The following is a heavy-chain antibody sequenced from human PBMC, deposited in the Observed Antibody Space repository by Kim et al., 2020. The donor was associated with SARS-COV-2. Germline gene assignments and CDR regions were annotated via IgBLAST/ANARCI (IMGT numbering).Heavy chain of an antibody. D-gene: IGHD3-10*01. CDR2: ISYDGSNK. V-gene: IGHV3-30*04. CDR1: GFTFSSYA. J-gene: IGHJ5*01. CDR3: ARATYYYGSGSYRNWFD. Sequence: GGSLRLSCAASGFTFSSYAMHWVRQAPGKGLEWVAVISYDGSNKYYADSVKGRFTISRDNSKNTLYLQMNSLRAEDTAVYYCARATYYYGSGSYRNWFD.